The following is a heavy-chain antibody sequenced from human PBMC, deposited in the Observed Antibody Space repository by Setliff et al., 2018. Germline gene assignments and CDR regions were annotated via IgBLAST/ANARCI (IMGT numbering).Heavy chain of an antibody. CDR1: GGSISSSSHY. D-gene: IGHD1-1*01. J-gene: IGHJ4*02. CDR2: IYYTGST. CDR3: ARDMGQPYYFES. V-gene: IGHV4-39*07. Sequence: SETLSLTCTVSGGSISSSSHYWGWICQPPGKGLEWIGSIYYTGSTYYNPSLKSRVTMSVDTSKRQFSLKLGSATAADTAVYYCARDMGQPYYFESWGLGTLVTVSS.